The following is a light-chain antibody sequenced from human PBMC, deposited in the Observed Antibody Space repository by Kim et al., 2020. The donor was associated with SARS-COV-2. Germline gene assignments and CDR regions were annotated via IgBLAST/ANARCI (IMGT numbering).Light chain of an antibody. CDR1: SSYIGGYNV. V-gene: IGLV2-8*01. CDR2: EVN. CDR3: SSYAGRQNLV. Sequence: KSVTIARPRTSSYIGGYNVVAWYQPHPSKAPQVMIYEVNTRPSGVPDRFSGSKSGNTASLTVSGLQAEDEADYYCSSYAGRQNLVFGGGTQLTVL. J-gene: IGLJ2*01.